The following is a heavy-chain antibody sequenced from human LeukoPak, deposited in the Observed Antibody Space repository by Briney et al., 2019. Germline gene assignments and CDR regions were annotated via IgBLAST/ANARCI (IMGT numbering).Heavy chain of an antibody. Sequence: ASVKVSCKASGYTFTSYGISWVRQAPGQGLERMGWISGYNGNTNYAQKFLGRVSMTADTSTSTAYMELRSLTSDDTAVYYCARSGRGTYYYFDLWGQGTLVTVSS. V-gene: IGHV1-18*01. CDR1: GYTFTSYG. J-gene: IGHJ4*02. CDR2: ISGYNGNT. D-gene: IGHD5-12*01. CDR3: ARSGRGTYYYFDL.